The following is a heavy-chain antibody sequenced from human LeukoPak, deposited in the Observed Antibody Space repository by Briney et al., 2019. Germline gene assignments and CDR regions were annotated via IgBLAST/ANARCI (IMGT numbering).Heavy chain of an antibody. CDR3: AREPDYYYGMDV. V-gene: IGHV4-59*01. CDR2: IYYSGST. Sequence: SDTLSLTCTVSGGCISSYYWSWIRQPPGKGLEWIGYIYYSGSTNYNPSLNSRVTISVDTSKNQFSLKLSSVTAADTAVYYCAREPDYYYGMDVWGKGTTVTVSS. J-gene: IGHJ6*04. CDR1: GGCISSYY.